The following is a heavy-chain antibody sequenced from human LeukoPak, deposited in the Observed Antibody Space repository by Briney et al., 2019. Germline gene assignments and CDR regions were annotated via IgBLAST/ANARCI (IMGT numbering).Heavy chain of an antibody. Sequence: ASVKVSCKASGYTFTDYYMHWVRQAPGQGLEWMAKINQDGREKYYVDSVKGRFTISRDNAKNSLYLQMNSLTAVDTAVYYCARDGFAVAEDYWGQGTLVTVSS. J-gene: IGHJ4*02. V-gene: IGHV3-7*04. D-gene: IGHD6-19*01. CDR3: ARDGFAVAEDY. CDR2: INQDGREK. CDR1: GYTFTDYY.